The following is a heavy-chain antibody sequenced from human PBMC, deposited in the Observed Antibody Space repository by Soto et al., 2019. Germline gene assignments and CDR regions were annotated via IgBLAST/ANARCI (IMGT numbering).Heavy chain of an antibody. V-gene: IGHV4-31*03. D-gene: IGHD4-17*01. CDR1: GGSISSGGYY. Sequence: QVQLQESGPGLVKPSQTLSLTCTVSGGSISSGGYYWSWIRQHPGKGLEWIGYIYYSGSTYYNPSLKRRVTRSVDTSKNQFSLKLRSVTAADTAVYYCNGAPTSPRGWNWFDPWGQGTLVTVSS. CDR3: NGAPTSPRGWNWFDP. J-gene: IGHJ5*02. CDR2: IYYSGST.